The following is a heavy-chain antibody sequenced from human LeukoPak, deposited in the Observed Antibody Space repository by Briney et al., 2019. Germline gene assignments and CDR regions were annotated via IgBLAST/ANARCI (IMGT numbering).Heavy chain of an antibody. D-gene: IGHD6-19*01. J-gene: IGHJ4*02. CDR1: GFTFSSYS. Sequence: GGPLRLSCAASGFTFSSYSMNWVRQAPGKGLEWGSSISSSSSYIYYADSVKGRFTISRDNAKNSLYLQMNSLRAEDTAVYYCARVSIAVAGTGIDYWGQGTLVTVSS. CDR2: ISSSSSYI. CDR3: ARVSIAVAGTGIDY. V-gene: IGHV3-21*01.